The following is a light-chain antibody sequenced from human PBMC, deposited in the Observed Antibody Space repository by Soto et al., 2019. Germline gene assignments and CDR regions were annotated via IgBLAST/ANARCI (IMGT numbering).Light chain of an antibody. CDR2: KAS. CDR3: QHYNSYSEA. V-gene: IGKV1-5*03. J-gene: IGKJ1*01. Sequence: DIPMTQSPSTLSGSVGDRVTITCRASQTISSWLAWYQQKPGKAPKLLIYKASTLKSGVPSRFRGSGSGTEVTLTISSLQPDDFATYYCQHYNSYSEACGQRTKVELK. CDR1: QTISSW.